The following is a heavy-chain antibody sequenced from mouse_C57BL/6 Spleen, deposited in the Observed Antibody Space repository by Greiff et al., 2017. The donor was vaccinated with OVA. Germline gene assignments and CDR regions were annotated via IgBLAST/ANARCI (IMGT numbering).Heavy chain of an antibody. J-gene: IGHJ3*01. Sequence: EVQGVESGGGLVKPGGSLKLSCAASGFTFSDYGMHWVRQAPEKGLEWVAYISSGSSTIYYADTVKGRFTISRDNAKNTLFLQMTSLRSEDTAMYYCARGNYGYDEGFAYWGQGTLVTVSA. V-gene: IGHV5-17*01. CDR2: ISSGSSTI. D-gene: IGHD2-2*01. CDR1: GFTFSDYG. CDR3: ARGNYGYDEGFAY.